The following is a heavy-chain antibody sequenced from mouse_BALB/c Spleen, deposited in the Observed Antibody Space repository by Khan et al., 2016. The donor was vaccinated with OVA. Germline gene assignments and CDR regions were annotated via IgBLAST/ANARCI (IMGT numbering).Heavy chain of an antibody. Sequence: EVQLQESGGGLVQPGGSRKLSCAASGFTFSSFGMHWVRQAPEKGLEWVAYINSGSTTIYYADPVKGRFTISRDNPKNTLFLQMTSLRSEDTAMYYCASGNWAYWGQGTTLTVSS. D-gene: IGHD4-1*01. CDR3: ASGNWAY. V-gene: IGHV5-17*02. J-gene: IGHJ2*01. CDR1: GFTFSSFG. CDR2: INSGSTTI.